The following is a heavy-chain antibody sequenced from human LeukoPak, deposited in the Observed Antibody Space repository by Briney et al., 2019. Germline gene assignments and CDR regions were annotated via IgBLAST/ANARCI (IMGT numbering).Heavy chain of an antibody. D-gene: IGHD1-7*01. J-gene: IGHJ3*02. CDR1: GGSISGYY. CDR2: VYTSGST. Sequence: PSETLSLTCSVSGGSISGYYWTWIRQPAGKGLEWIGRVYTSGSTHYNPSLKTRLTMSVDTSKNQFSLKLSSVTAADTAVYYCAGPITGTTTAFDIWGQGTMVTVSS. CDR3: AGPITGTTTAFDI. V-gene: IGHV4-4*07.